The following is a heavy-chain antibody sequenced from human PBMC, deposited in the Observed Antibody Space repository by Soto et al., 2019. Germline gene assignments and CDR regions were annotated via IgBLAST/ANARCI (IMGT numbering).Heavy chain of an antibody. V-gene: IGHV4-59*08. CDR3: ASQHYYDSSGYYVVY. Sequence: SETLSLTCTVSGGSISGYYWSWIRQPPGKGLEWIGYFYYSGSTDSNPSLKSRVTISVDTSKNQFSLKLSSVTAADTAVYYCASQHYYDSSGYYVVYWGQGTLVTVSS. D-gene: IGHD3-22*01. J-gene: IGHJ4*02. CDR1: GGSISGYY. CDR2: FYYSGST.